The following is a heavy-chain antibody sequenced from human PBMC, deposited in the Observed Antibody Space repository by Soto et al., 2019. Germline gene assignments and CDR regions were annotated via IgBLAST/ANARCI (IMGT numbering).Heavy chain of an antibody. CDR2: IWNNSSAK. J-gene: IGHJ6*02. CDR3: VRERGLSSFYGMDV. Sequence: PGGSLRLSYAASGFSFTTYGMHWVRQAPGKGLEWVSVIWNNSSAKNHADSVKGGFTISRDNAKSALYLQMNGLRAEDTALYYCVRERGLSSFYGMDVWGQGTTVTVSS. V-gene: IGHV3-33*01. CDR1: GFSFTTYG. D-gene: IGHD3-10*01.